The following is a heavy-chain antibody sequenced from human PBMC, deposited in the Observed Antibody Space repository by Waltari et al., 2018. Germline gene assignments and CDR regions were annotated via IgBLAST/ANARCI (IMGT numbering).Heavy chain of an antibody. D-gene: IGHD3-22*01. CDR2: IYYSGST. J-gene: IGHJ4*02. CDR1: GGSISSYY. CDR3: ARKDFYDSSGYYYDY. V-gene: IGHV4-59*01. Sequence: QVQLQESGPGLVKPSETLSLTCTVSGGSISSYYWSWIRQPPGKGREWIGYIYYSGSTNYNPSLKSRVTISVDTSKNQFSLKLSSVTAADTAVYYCARKDFYDSSGYYYDYWGQGTLVTVSS.